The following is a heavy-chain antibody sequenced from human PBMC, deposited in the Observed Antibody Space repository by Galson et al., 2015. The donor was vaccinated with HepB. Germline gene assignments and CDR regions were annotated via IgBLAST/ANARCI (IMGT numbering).Heavy chain of an antibody. J-gene: IGHJ6*02. V-gene: IGHV1-46*01. Sequence: SVKVSCKASGYTFTSYYMHWVRQAPGQGLEWMGIINPSGGSTSYAQKFQGRVTMTRDTSTSTVYMELSSLRSEDTAVYYCARGDIVVVPAAIRVDYYYGMDVWGQGTTVTVSS. D-gene: IGHD2-2*02. CDR1: GYTFTSYY. CDR3: ARGDIVVVPAAIRVDYYYGMDV. CDR2: INPSGGST.